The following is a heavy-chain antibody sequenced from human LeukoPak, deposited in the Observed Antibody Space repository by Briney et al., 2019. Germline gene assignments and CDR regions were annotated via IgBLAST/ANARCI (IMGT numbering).Heavy chain of an antibody. CDR3: ARGGDYGDLRYFDY. J-gene: IGHJ4*02. CDR1: GGSFNTYY. Sequence: SETLSLTCSVSGGSFNTYYWSWIRQPPGKGLEWIGYIYYSGNTNYNPTLKSRVTISVDTSKNQFSLKLNSVTAADTAVYYCARGGDYGDLRYFDYWGQGTLVTVSS. CDR2: IYYSGNT. V-gene: IGHV4-59*01. D-gene: IGHD4-17*01.